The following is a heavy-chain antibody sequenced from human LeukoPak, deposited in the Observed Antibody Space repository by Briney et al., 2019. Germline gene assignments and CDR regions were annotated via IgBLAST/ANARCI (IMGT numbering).Heavy chain of an antibody. CDR1: GGSINSSSYY. J-gene: IGHJ6*03. V-gene: IGHV4-39*07. CDR3: ARLVSGYGRVYYYYYYMDV. Sequence: SETPSLTCTVSGGSINSSSYYWGWIRQPPGKGLEWIGEINHSGSTNYNPSLKSRVTISVDTSKNQFSLKLSSVTAADTAVYYCARLVSGYGRVYYYYYYMDVWGKGTTVTIPS. D-gene: IGHD5-12*01. CDR2: INHSGST.